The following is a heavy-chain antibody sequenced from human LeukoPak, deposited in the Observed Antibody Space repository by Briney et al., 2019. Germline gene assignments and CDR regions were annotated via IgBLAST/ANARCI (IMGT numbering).Heavy chain of an antibody. D-gene: IGHD2-2*01. CDR2: IYHSGST. CDR3: ARAHSCSSTSCSNWFDP. V-gene: IGHV4-30-2*01. CDR1: GGSISSGCYS. J-gene: IGHJ5*02. Sequence: SETLSLTCAVSGGSISSGCYSWSWIRQPPGEGLEWIGYIYHSGSTYYNPSLKSRVTISVDRSKNQFSLKLSSVTAADTAVYYCARAHSCSSTSCSNWFDPWGQGTLVTVSS.